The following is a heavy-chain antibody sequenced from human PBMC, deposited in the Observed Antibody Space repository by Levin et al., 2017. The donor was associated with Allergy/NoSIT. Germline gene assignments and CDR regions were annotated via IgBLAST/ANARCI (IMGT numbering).Heavy chain of an antibody. J-gene: IGHJ4*02. CDR1: GFRFSDYY. CDR3: AREGFWTD. D-gene: IGHD3/OR15-3a*01. CDR2: ISVSGRQT. V-gene: IGHV3-11*06. Sequence: GGSLRLSCAATGFRFSDYYMSWIRQVPGKGLEWVSYISVSGRQTNYADSVKGRFTISRDNAMNSLSLQMNSLRVDDSAVYYCAREGFWTDWGQGTLVTVSS.